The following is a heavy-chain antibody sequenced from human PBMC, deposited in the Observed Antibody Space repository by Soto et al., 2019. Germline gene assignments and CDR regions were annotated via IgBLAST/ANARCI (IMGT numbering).Heavy chain of an antibody. V-gene: IGHV4-34*01. J-gene: IGHJ6*02. D-gene: IGHD2-21*02. CDR3: AARVTESGMDV. CDR2: INHSGST. CDR1: GGSFSGYY. Sequence: PSETLSLTCAVYGGSFSGYYWSWIRQPPGKGLEWIGEINHSGSTNYNPSLKSRVTISVDTSKNQFSLKLGSVTAADTAVYYCAARVTESGMDVWGQGTTVTVSS.